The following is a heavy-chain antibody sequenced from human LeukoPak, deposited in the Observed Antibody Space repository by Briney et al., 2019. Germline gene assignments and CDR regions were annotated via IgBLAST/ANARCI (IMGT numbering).Heavy chain of an antibody. V-gene: IGHV3-23*01. CDR3: ARDPNGDYIGAFDM. CDR1: GFTFSAYA. CDR2: ILGGGGSA. Sequence: GGSLRLSCAASGFTFSAYAMMWVRHAPGKGPEWVSAILGGGGSAYYADSVKGRFTISRDNSKYTLFLQMNSLRAEGTAVYYCARDPNGDYIGAFDMWGPGTMVTVSS. D-gene: IGHD4-17*01. J-gene: IGHJ3*02.